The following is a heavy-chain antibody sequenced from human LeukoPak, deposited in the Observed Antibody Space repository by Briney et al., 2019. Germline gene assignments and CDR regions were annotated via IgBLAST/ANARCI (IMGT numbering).Heavy chain of an antibody. CDR1: GFTFSSYA. CDR3: AKNPRGYSYGTPFDY. Sequence: GGSLRLSCAASGFTFSSYAMSWVRQAPGKGLEWVSAISGSGGSTYYVDSVKGRFTISRDNSKNTLYLQMNSLRAEDTAVYYCAKNPRGYSYGTPFDYWGQGTLVTVSS. V-gene: IGHV3-23*01. CDR2: ISGSGGST. D-gene: IGHD5-18*01. J-gene: IGHJ4*02.